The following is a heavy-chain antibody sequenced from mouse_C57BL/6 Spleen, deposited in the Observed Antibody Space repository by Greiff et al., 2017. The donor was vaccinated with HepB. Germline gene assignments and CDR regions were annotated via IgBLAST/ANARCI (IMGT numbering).Heavy chain of an antibody. J-gene: IGHJ3*01. D-gene: IGHD2-3*01. CDR1: GYSITSGYY. V-gene: IGHV3-6*01. CDR3: ARPYDGYPSWFAY. Sequence: EVKLMESGPGLVKPSQSLSLTCSVTGYSITSGYYWNWIRQFPGNTLEWMGYISYDGSNNYNPSLKNRISITRDTSKNQFFLKLNSVTTEDTATYYCARPYDGYPSWFAYWGQGTLVTVSA. CDR2: ISYDGSN.